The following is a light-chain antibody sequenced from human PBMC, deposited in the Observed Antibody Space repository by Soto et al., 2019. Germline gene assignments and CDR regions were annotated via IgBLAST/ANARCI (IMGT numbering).Light chain of an antibody. J-gene: IGLJ1*01. V-gene: IGLV2-14*03. CDR1: RSDVPF. CDR2: DVS. CDR3: CSSTNSNTLV. Sequence: QSVLTQPASVSGSPGQSITISCTGSRSDVPFVSWYQHHPGKAPKLMIYDVSNRPSGVSDRFSGSKSGNTASLTISGLQADDEAAYYCCSSTNSNTLVFGTGTKLTVL.